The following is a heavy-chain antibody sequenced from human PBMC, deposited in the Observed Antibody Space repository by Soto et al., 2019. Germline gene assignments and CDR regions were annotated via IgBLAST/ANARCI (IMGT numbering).Heavy chain of an antibody. CDR2: ITNSGATT. D-gene: IGHD3-10*01. J-gene: IGHJ4*02. V-gene: IGHV3-23*01. CDR1: GFTLSRYG. Sequence: EVQLLESGGGLVQPGGSLRLSCAASGFTLSRYGMSWVRQAPGKGLEWVSGITNSGATTSYADSVKGRFTISRDNSKNSLYLQMISRRTEDTAVYYCARGWLGELLFDDWGQGTLVTVSS. CDR3: ARGWLGELLFDD.